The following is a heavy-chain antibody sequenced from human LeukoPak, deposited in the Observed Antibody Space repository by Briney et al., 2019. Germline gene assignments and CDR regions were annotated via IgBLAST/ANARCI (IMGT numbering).Heavy chain of an antibody. J-gene: IGHJ4*02. CDR3: SKDRAGYSGARAFDY. CDR2: ISDSGDIT. V-gene: IGHV3-23*01. Sequence: GGSLRLSCAASGFTFSSYAMSWVRQAPGKGLEWVSRISDSGDITYYADSVKGRFTISRDNSKNTLYLQMNSLRAEDTAVYYCSKDRAGYSGARAFDYWGQGTLVTVSS. D-gene: IGHD5-12*01. CDR1: GFTFSSYA.